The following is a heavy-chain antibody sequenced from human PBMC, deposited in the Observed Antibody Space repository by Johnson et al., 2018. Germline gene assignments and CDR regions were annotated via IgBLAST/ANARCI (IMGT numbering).Heavy chain of an antibody. V-gene: IGHV4-34*01. CDR1: GGSFSGYF. CDR3: ARGDRGSYWNYFDY. J-gene: IGHJ4*02. CDR2: IHHSGST. D-gene: IGHD3-16*01. Sequence: QVQLQQWGAGLLKPSETLSLSCAVYGGSFSGYFWTWIRRPPGKGLEWIGEIHHSGSTNYNPSLKSRVRITVDTPKDQFSLRLSSVTAADTAIYYCARGDRGSYWNYFDYWGQGSLVTVSS.